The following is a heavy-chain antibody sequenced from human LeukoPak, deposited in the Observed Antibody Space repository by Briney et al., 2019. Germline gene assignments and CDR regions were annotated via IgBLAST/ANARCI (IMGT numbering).Heavy chain of an antibody. J-gene: IGHJ3*02. CDR3: ARGPFSAFDI. CDR1: GFTFSGYS. CDR2: ISSSSSYI. V-gene: IGHV3-21*01. Sequence: GASLRLSCAASGFTFSGYSMNWVRQAPGKGLEWVSSISSSSSYIYYADSVKGRFTISRDNAKNSLYLQMNSLRAEDTAVYYCARGPFSAFDIWGQGTMVTVSS.